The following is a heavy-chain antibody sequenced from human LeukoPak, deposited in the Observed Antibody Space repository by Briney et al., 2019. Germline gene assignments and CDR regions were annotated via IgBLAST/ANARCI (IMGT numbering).Heavy chain of an antibody. CDR2: IKSKTDGGTT. CDR3: TTDRPINLDY. J-gene: IGHJ4*02. V-gene: IGHV3-15*01. CDR1: GFTFSNAW. Sequence: PGGSLRLSCAASGFTFSNAWMSWVRQAPGKGLEWVGCIKSKTDGGTTDYAAPVKGRFTISRDDSKNTLYLQMNSLKTEDTAVYYCTTDRPINLDYWGQGTLVTVSS.